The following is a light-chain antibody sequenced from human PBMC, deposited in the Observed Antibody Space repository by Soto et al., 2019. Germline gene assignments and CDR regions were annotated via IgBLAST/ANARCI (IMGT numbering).Light chain of an antibody. CDR1: SSDVGDYNF. V-gene: IGLV2-11*01. CDR3: CSYAGSYTYV. Sequence: QSALTQPRSVSGSPGQSVTISCTGTSSDVGDYNFVSWYQQHPGKAPKLVIYDDSKRPSGVPDRFSGSKSGNTASLTISGLQADDEADYYCCSYAGSYTYVFGTGTKLTVL. CDR2: DDS. J-gene: IGLJ1*01.